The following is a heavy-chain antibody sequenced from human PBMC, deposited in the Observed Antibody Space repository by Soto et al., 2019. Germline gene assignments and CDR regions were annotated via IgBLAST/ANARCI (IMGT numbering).Heavy chain of an antibody. D-gene: IGHD2-15*01. CDR2: IYYSGST. J-gene: IGHJ4*02. Sequence: SETLSLTCTVSGGSISSSYHWTWIRQHPGKGLEWIGRIYYSGSTYYNPSLMSRITISIDTSKNQFSLMLSSVTAADTAVYYCARLLIMSRGDHFDLLDFSGQGSLVIGSS. CDR1: GGSISSSYH. CDR3: ARLLIMSRGDHFDLLDF. V-gene: IGHV4-31*03.